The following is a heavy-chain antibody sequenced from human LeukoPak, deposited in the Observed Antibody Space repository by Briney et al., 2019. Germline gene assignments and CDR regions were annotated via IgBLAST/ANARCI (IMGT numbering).Heavy chain of an antibody. CDR3: ARVHGWAFDY. J-gene: IGHJ4*02. CDR1: GFTFGGYA. CDR2: IRSKVYGGTT. V-gene: IGHV3-49*04. D-gene: IGHD3-10*01. Sequence: GGSLRLSCTSSGFTFGGYAMSWVRQAPGKGLEWVGFIRSKVYGGTTEYAASVQGRFSISRVDSKNSLYPQMNSLKTEDTAVYYRARVHGWAFDYWGQGALVTVSS.